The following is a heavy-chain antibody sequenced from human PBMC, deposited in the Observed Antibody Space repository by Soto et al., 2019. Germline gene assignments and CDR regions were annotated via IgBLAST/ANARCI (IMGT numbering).Heavy chain of an antibody. CDR3: ARTYYFDSSGLHDAFDI. CDR2: TYYRSKWYN. V-gene: IGHV6-1*01. J-gene: IGHJ3*02. Sequence: PSQTLSLTCAISGDSVSSNSAAWSWIRQSPSRGLEWLGRTYYRSKWYNDYAVSVKSRITINPDTSKNQFSLQLNSVTPEDTAIYYCARTYYFDSSGLHDAFDIWXQGTMVTVSS. CDR1: GDSVSSNSAA. D-gene: IGHD3-22*01.